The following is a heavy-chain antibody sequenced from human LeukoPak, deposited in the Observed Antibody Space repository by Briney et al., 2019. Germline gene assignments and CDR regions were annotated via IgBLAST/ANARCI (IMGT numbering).Heavy chain of an antibody. CDR3: VRRGGPSYKYNAFDI. CDR1: GFTFSIFE. V-gene: IGHV3-48*03. J-gene: IGHJ3*02. Sequence: GGSLRLSCTVSGFTFSIFEMNWVRQAPGKGLEWVAYITNSGSTIDYADSVKGRFTISRDNARNSLYLQMSSLRAEDTAVYYCVRRGGPSYKYNAFDIWGQGTMVTVSS. D-gene: IGHD2-15*01. CDR2: ITNSGSTI.